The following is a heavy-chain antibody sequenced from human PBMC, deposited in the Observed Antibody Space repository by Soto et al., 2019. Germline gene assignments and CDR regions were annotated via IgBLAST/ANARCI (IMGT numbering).Heavy chain of an antibody. CDR2: INPETGAT. Sequence: QVQLVQSGADVKTPGAAVRVSCKASGYTFTGYYVHWVREAPGQGLEWMGWINPETGATSYAQKFQGRVTLSRDTSIHTAYLELSSRRFADAAVYFCARELYQVISDGMDVWGQGTTVTVSS. CDR3: ARELYQVISDGMDV. J-gene: IGHJ6*02. V-gene: IGHV1-2*02. CDR1: GYTFTGYY. D-gene: IGHD2-2*01.